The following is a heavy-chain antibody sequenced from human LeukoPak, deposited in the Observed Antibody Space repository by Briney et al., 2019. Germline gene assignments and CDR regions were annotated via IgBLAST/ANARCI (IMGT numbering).Heavy chain of an antibody. Sequence: SETLSLTCTVSGGSISTYYWSWIRQPPGKGLEWIGYIYYSGSTNYNTSLKSRVTISVDTSKNQFSLKLSSVTPADTAVYYCASGGGGYRQPLDYWGQGTLVTVSS. CDR3: ASGGGGYRQPLDY. V-gene: IGHV4-59*01. D-gene: IGHD3-22*01. J-gene: IGHJ4*02. CDR1: GGSISTYY. CDR2: IYYSGST.